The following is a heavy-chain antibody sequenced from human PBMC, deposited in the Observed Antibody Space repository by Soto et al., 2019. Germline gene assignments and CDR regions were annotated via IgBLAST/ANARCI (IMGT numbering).Heavy chain of an antibody. J-gene: IGHJ6*02. CDR2: INSDGSST. V-gene: IGHV3-74*01. CDR1: GFTFSSYW. D-gene: IGHD2-2*01. CDR3: ARDQLWPLRYCISTSCLFGMEV. Sequence: GSLRLSCAASGFTFSSYWMHWVRQAPGKGLVWVSRINSDGSSTSYADSVKGRFTISRDNAKNTLYLQMNSLRAEDTAVYYCARDQLWPLRYCISTSCLFGMEVWGQGTTVTVSS.